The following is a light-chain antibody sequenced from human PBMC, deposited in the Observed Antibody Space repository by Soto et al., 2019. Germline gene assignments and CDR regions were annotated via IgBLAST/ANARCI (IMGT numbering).Light chain of an antibody. V-gene: IGKV3-15*01. CDR2: GAS. CDR3: QQYTDWPTT. CDR1: QSVRTT. Sequence: EIVMRQSPATLSVSPGQRATLSCRASQSVRTTVAWYHQRPGQAPRLLIYGASTRATGVPDRFSGGGSGTDFTLTVTSLQSEDFGIYYCQQYTDWPTTFGRGTKLEIK. J-gene: IGKJ1*01.